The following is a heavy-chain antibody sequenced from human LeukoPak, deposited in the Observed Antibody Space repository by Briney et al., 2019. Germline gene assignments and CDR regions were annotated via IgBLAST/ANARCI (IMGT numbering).Heavy chain of an antibody. CDR2: IYYSGST. CDR3: ARIRGGWYYFDY. V-gene: IGHV4-39*01. CDR1: GGSISSSSYY. D-gene: IGHD6-19*01. J-gene: IGHJ4*02. Sequence: SETLSLTCTVSGGSISSSSYYWGWIRESPWKGLEWIGSIYYSGSTYYNPSLKSRVTISVDTPKNQFSLKLSSVTAADTAVYYCARIRGGWYYFDYWGQGTLVTVSS.